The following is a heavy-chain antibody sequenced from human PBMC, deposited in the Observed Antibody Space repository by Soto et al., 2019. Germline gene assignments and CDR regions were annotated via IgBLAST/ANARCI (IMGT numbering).Heavy chain of an antibody. Sequence: QVQLVQSGAEVRKPGASVKVSCKASGYTFSTSGMSWLRQAPGQGLEWMGWISPYNGDTNDAPKFQDRVTMTSDTTTSQVYMEVMSLISDDTAVYYCARAGAAPYYYYGMDVWGQGTRVTVSS. CDR1: GYTFSTSG. D-gene: IGHD2-15*01. V-gene: IGHV1-18*01. CDR2: ISPYNGDT. J-gene: IGHJ6*02. CDR3: ARAGAAPYYYYGMDV.